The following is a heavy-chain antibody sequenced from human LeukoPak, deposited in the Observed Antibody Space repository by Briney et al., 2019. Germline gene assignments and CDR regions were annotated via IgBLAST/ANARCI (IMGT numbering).Heavy chain of an antibody. CDR3: AASISGWFDP. CDR1: GFTFSSYE. CDR2: ISSSGSTI. D-gene: IGHD1-20*01. Sequence: GGSPRLSCAASGFTFSSYEMNWVRQAPGQGLEWVSYISSSGSTIYYADSVRGRFTISRDNAKNSLYLQMNSLRAEDTAVYYCAASISGWFDPWGQGTLLTVSS. V-gene: IGHV3-48*03. J-gene: IGHJ5*02.